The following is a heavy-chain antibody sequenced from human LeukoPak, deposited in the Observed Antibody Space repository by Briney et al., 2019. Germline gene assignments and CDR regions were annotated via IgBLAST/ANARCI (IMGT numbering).Heavy chain of an antibody. J-gene: IGHJ4*02. Sequence: SVKVSRKASGYTFTSYAISWVRQAPGQGLEWMGRIIPIFGTANYAQKFQGKVTITTDESTSTAYMELSSLRSEDTGVYYCATDILTGYSDYWGQGTLVTVSS. CDR1: GYTFTSYA. CDR3: ATDILTGYSDY. V-gene: IGHV1-69*05. D-gene: IGHD3-9*01. CDR2: IIPIFGTA.